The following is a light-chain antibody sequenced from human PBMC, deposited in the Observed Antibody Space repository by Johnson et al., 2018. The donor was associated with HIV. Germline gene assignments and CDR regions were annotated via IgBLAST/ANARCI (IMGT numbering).Light chain of an antibody. CDR2: ENK. CDR3: GTWDSSLSTFYV. CDR1: SSNIGNNY. V-gene: IGLV1-51*02. J-gene: IGLJ1*01. Sequence: QSVLTQPPSVSAAPGQKVTISCSGSSSNIGNNYVSWYQQLPGTAPKLLIYENKQRPSGIPDRFSGSKSGTSATLGITGLQTGDEADYYCGTWDSSLSTFYVFGTGTKVTVL.